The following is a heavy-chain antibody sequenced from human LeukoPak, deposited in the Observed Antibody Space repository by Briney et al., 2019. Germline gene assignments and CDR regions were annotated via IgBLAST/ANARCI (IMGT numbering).Heavy chain of an antibody. D-gene: IGHD3-10*01. CDR1: GFTFSRYW. J-gene: IGHJ4*02. CDR3: GRDNFGSIDF. CDR2: MNVDGSAI. V-gene: IGHV3-74*01. Sequence: GGSLRLSCAASGFTFSRYWIIWVRQAPGKGLEYVSHMNVDGSAINYAGSVKGRFTISRDNAKNTLFLHIDSLRPEDTAVYYCGRDNFGSIDFWGRGILVTVSS.